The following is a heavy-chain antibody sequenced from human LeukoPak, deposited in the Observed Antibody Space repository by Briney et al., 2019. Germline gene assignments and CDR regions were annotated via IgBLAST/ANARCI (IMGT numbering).Heavy chain of an antibody. Sequence: SQTLSLTCAISGYSVSSNSAAWNWIRQSPSRGLEWLGRTYYRSKWYNDYAVSVKSRITINPDTSKNQFSLQLNSVTPEDTAVYYCAREGKDYDSSGYYLDAFDIWGQGTMVTVSS. J-gene: IGHJ3*02. CDR2: TYYRSKWYN. D-gene: IGHD3-22*01. CDR3: AREGKDYDSSGYYLDAFDI. CDR1: GYSVSSNSAA. V-gene: IGHV6-1*01.